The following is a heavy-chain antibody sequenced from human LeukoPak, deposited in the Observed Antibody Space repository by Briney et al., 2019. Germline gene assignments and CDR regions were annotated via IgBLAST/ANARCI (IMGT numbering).Heavy chain of an antibody. Sequence: SETLSLTCAVYGGSFSGYYWSWIRQPPGKGLEWIGEINHSGSTNYDPSLKSRVTISVDTSKNQFSLKLSSVTAADTAVYYCARGPRTMVRGVPFDYWGQGTLVTVSS. CDR2: INHSGST. J-gene: IGHJ4*02. V-gene: IGHV4-34*01. CDR1: GGSFSGYY. D-gene: IGHD3-10*01. CDR3: ARGPRTMVRGVPFDY.